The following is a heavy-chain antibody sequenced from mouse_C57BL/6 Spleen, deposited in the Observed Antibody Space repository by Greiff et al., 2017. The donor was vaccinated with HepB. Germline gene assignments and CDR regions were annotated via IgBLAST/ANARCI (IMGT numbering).Heavy chain of an antibody. D-gene: IGHD1-1*01. V-gene: IGHV3-8*01. CDR2: ISYSGST. CDR1: GYSITSDY. CDR3: ARFYYGSSYRYFAG. Sequence: EVKLMESGPGLAKPSQTLSLPCSVTGYSITSDYWNWIRKFPGNKLEYMGYISYSGSTYYNPSLKSRISITRDTSKNQYYLQLNSVTTEDTATYYCARFYYGSSYRYFAGWGTGDTVTGSS. J-gene: IGHJ1*03.